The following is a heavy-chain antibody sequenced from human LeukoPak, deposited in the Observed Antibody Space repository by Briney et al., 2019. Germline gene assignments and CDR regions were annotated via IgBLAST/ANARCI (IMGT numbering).Heavy chain of an antibody. CDR1: GGSISSYY. Sequence: PSETLSLTCTVSGGSISSYYWSWIRQPPGKGLEWIGYIYYSGSTNYNPSLKSRVTISVDTSKNQFSLKLSSVIAADTAVYYCARESDSSGYYHFDYWGQGTLVTVSS. CDR3: ARESDSSGYYHFDY. CDR2: IYYSGST. V-gene: IGHV4-59*01. J-gene: IGHJ4*02. D-gene: IGHD3-22*01.